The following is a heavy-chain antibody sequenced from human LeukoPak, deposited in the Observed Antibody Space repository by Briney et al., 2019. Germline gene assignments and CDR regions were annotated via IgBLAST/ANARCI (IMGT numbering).Heavy chain of an antibody. D-gene: IGHD3-22*01. J-gene: IGHJ4*02. CDR2: INSDGSST. V-gene: IGHV3-74*01. CDR3: ARGDRYYYDSSGYYHDY. CDR1: GFTFSSYW. Sequence: GGSLRLSCAASGFTFSSYWMHWVRQAPGKGLVWVSRINSDGSSTSYADSVKGRFTISRDNAKNTLYLQMNSLRAEDTAVYYCARGDRYYYDSSGYYHDYWDQGTLVTVSS.